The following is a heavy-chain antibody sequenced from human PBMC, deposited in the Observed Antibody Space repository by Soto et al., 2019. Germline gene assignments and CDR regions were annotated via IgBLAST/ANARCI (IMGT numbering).Heavy chain of an antibody. CDR1: GYTFTGYY. CDR2: NNPNSGDT. D-gene: IGHD1-26*01. J-gene: IGHJ6*01. V-gene: IGHV1-2*04. Sequence: ASLKVSCKASGYTFTGYYMHWVRQAPGQGLEWMGWNNPNSGDTNYAQKFQGWVTMTRDTCISTAYMELSRLRSDDTGVYYCARVQGPGRPIGYYYGMDVWGQGTTVTVSS. CDR3: ARVQGPGRPIGYYYGMDV.